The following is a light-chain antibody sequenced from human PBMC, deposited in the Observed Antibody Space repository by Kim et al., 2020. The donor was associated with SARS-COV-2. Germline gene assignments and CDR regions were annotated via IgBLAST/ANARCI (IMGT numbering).Light chain of an antibody. CDR3: QQYGSSLFT. V-gene: IGKV3-20*01. J-gene: IGKJ3*01. CDR1: QSVSSSY. Sequence: SPWERATLSCRASQSVSSSYLAWYQQKPGQAPRLLIYGASSRATGIPDRFSGSGSGTDFTLTISRLEPEDFAVYYCQQYGSSLFTFGPGTKVDIK. CDR2: GAS.